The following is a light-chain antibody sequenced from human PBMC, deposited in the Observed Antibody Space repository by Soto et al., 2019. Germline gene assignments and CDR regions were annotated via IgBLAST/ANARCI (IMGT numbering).Light chain of an antibody. CDR3: CSYADTSTL. Sequence: QSVLTQPASVSGSPGQSITISCTGTRSDVGNYNLVSWYQQHPGKAPKLMIYEDTKRPPGVSNRFSGSKSGNTASLTISGLQAEDEADYYCCSYADTSTLFGGGTKLTVL. CDR1: RSDVGNYNL. CDR2: EDT. V-gene: IGLV2-23*01. J-gene: IGLJ3*02.